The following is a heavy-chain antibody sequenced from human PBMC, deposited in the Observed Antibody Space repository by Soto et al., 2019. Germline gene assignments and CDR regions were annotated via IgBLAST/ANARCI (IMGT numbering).Heavy chain of an antibody. CDR1: GGSISSYY. D-gene: IGHD3-22*01. CDR2: IYYSGST. CDR3: ARVSPHYYDSSEGAVDY. V-gene: IGHV4-59*01. J-gene: IGHJ4*02. Sequence: SETLSLTCTVSGGSISSYYWSWIRQPPGKGLEWIGYIYYSGSTNYNPSLKSRVTISVDTSKNQFSLKLSSVTAADTAVYYCARVSPHYYDSSEGAVDYWGRGTLVTVSS.